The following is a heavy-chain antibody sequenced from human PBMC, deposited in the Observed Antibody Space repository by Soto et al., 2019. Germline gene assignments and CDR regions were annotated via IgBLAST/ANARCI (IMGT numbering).Heavy chain of an antibody. D-gene: IGHD1-1*01. CDR1: GGSISSYY. CDR3: ARVERGGMDV. CDR2: IYYSGST. V-gene: IGHV4-59*01. J-gene: IGHJ6*02. Sequence: PLETLSLTCTVSGGSISSYYWSWIRQPPGKGLEWIGYIYYSGSTNYNPSLKSRVTISVDTSKNQFSLKLSSVTAADTAVYYCARVERGGMDVWGQGTTVTVSS.